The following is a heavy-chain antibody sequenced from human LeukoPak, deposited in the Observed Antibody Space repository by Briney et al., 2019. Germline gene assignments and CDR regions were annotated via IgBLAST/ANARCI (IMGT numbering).Heavy chain of an antibody. CDR1: GGTFSSYA. Sequence: SVKVSCKASGGTFSSYAISWVRQAPGQGLEWMGRIIPILGIANYAQKFQGRVTITADKSTSTAYMELSSLRSEDTAVYYCARGWELLLGFDYWGQGTLVTVSS. D-gene: IGHD1-26*01. J-gene: IGHJ4*02. CDR2: IIPILGIA. CDR3: ARGWELLLGFDY. V-gene: IGHV1-69*04.